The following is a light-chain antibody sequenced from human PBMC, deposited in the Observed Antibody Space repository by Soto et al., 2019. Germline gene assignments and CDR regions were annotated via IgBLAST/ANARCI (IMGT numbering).Light chain of an antibody. J-gene: IGLJ1*01. CDR3: SSYTSSSSRL. Sequence: QSVLTQPASVSGSPGQSITISCTGTSSDVGAYNYVSWYQRHPGKAPKLMIYEVTNRPSGVSDRFSGSKSGNTASLTISGLQAEDEADYYCSSYTSSSSRLFGTGTKVTVL. CDR2: EVT. V-gene: IGLV2-14*01. CDR1: SSDVGAYNY.